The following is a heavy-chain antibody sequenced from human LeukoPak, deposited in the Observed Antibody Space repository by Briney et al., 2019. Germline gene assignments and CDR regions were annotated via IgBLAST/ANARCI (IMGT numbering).Heavy chain of an antibody. D-gene: IGHD4/OR15-4a*01. CDR2: IIPIFGTA. CDR3: ARDRGYGGKSGSDY. Sequence: ASVKVSCKASGGTFSSYAISWVRQAPGQGLEWMGRIIPIFGTANYAQKFQGRVTITTDESTSTAYMELRSLRSEDTAVYYCARDRGYGGKSGSDYWGQGTLVTVCS. J-gene: IGHJ4*02. V-gene: IGHV1-69*05. CDR1: GGTFSSYA.